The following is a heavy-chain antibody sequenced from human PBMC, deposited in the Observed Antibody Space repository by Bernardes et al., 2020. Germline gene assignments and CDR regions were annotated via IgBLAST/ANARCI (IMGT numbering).Heavy chain of an antibody. CDR3: AKDYSELKPRAPAAGTSDH. D-gene: IGHD6-13*01. J-gene: IGHJ4*02. V-gene: IGHV3-23*01. CDR2: LNGNGVTT. Sequence: GGSLRPSCAASGFTFKIYAMTWVRQAPGKGLEWVSTLNGNGVTTYYADSVKGRFTISRDNSKNTLYLQMNSLRAEDTAVYYCAKDYSELKPRAPAAGTSDHWGQGTLVTVSS. CDR1: GFTFKIYA.